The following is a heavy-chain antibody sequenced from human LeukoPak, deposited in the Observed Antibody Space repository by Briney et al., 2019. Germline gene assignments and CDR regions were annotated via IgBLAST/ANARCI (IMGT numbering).Heavy chain of an antibody. J-gene: IGHJ6*02. V-gene: IGHV4-34*01. Sequence: SETLSLTCAVYGGSFSGYYWSWIRQPPGKGLEWLGEINHSGSTNYNPSLKSRVTISVDTSKNQFSLKLSSVTAADTAVYYCARTQRGTYSSSWGGAYYYYYGMDVWGQGTTVTVSS. CDR1: GGSFSGYY. CDR2: INHSGST. CDR3: ARTQRGTYSSSWGGAYYYYYGMDV. D-gene: IGHD6-13*01.